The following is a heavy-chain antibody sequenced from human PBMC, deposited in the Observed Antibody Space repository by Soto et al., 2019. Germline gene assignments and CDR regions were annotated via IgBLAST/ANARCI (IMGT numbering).Heavy chain of an antibody. CDR1: GYSFTDYH. CDR2: INPKSGGT. V-gene: IGHV1-2*04. CDR3: AIRDSTDCSNGVCSFLYTQDMDV. J-gene: IGHJ6*02. Sequence: ASVKVSCKASGYSFTDYHIHWVRQAPGQGLEWLGRINPKSGGTSTAQKFQGWVTMTTDTSISTASMELTRLTSDDTTIYYCAIRDSTDCSNGVCSFLYTQDMDVWGQGTTVTVSS. D-gene: IGHD2-8*01.